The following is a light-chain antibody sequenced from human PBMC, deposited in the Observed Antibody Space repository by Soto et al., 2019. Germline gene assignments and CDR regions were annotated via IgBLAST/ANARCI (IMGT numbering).Light chain of an antibody. V-gene: IGKV3-15*01. Sequence: EMVMTQSPATLSVSPGESATLSCRASQSVSANLAWYQQKPGQTPRLLIYAASTRATGIPDRFSGSGSETEFALTITSLQSEDFAVFYCQQYNNRPWTFGQGTKVEIK. J-gene: IGKJ1*01. CDR1: QSVSAN. CDR2: AAS. CDR3: QQYNNRPWT.